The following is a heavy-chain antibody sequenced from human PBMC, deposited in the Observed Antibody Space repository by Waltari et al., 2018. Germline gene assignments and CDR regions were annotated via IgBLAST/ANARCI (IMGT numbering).Heavy chain of an antibody. D-gene: IGHD3-16*01. CDR1: GDYIRGYY. CDR2: IYGNSGNT. J-gene: IGHJ4*02. V-gene: IGHV4-59*08. CDR3: ARQVGSDGTSYFDY. Sequence: QVRLQQWGAGLVKPSETLSLTCAVYGDYIRGYYYWSWLRQPPGKRLEWIGYIYGNSGNTNFNPSLKNRVTVSKDTSKNQFSLKLTSVTAADTAVYYCARQVGSDGTSYFDYWGQGVLVTV.